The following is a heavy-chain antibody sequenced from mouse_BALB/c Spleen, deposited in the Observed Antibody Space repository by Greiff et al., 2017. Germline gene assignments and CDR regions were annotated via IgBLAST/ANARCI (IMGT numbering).Heavy chain of an antibody. V-gene: IGHV3-8*02. CDR1: GDSITSGY. CDR2: ISYSGST. D-gene: IGHD4-1*01. J-gene: IGHJ4*01. CDR3: ARWRELGRAMDY. Sequence: EVKLMESGPSLVKPSQTLSLTCSVTGDSITSGYWNWIRKFPGNKLEYMGYISYSGSTYYNPSLKSRISITRDTSKNQYYLQLNSVTTEDTATYYCARWRELGRAMDYWGQGTSVTVSS.